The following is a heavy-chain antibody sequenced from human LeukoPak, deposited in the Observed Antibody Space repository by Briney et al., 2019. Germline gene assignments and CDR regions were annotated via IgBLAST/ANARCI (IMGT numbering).Heavy chain of an antibody. J-gene: IGHJ4*02. CDR3: AREDIVGATPPLSH. D-gene: IGHD1-26*01. CDR1: GGSISGYY. CDR2: IYYSGST. Sequence: SETLSLTCTVSGGSISGYYWSWIRQPPGKGLEWIGYIYYSGSTNYNPSLKSRVTISVDTSRNQFSLKLSSVTAADTAVYYCAREDIVGATPPLSHWGQGTLVTVSS. V-gene: IGHV4-59*01.